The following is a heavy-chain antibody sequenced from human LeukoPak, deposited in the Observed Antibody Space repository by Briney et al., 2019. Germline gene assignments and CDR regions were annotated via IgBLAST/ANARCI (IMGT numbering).Heavy chain of an antibody. D-gene: IGHD3-22*01. J-gene: IGHJ4*02. CDR1: GYTFTGYY. CDR3: ARYYYDSSGYYYFDY. CDR2: IRYDGSNK. V-gene: IGHV3-30*02. Sequence: SCKASGYTFTGYYMHWVRQAPGKGLEWVAFIRYDGSNKYYADSVKGRFTISRDNSKNTLYLQMNSLRAEDTAVYYCARYYYDSSGYYYFDYWGQGTLVTVSS.